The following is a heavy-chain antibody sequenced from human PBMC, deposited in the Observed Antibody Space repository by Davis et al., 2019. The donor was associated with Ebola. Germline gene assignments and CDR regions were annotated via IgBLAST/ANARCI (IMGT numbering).Heavy chain of an antibody. J-gene: IGHJ5*02. D-gene: IGHD2-15*01. V-gene: IGHV1-2*04. CDR3: ARECSDGVHWRFDP. CDR2: INPNSGGT. Sequence: AASVKVSCKASGYTFTGYYTHWVRQAPGQGLEWMGWINPNSGGTNYAQKFQGWVTMTRDTSISTAYMELSRLRSDDTAVYYCARECSDGVHWRFDPWGQGTLVTASS. CDR1: GYTFTGYY.